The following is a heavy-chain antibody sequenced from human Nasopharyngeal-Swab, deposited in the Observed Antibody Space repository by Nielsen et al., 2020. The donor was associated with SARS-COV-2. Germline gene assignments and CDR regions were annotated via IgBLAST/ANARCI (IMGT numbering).Heavy chain of an antibody. Sequence: GESLKISWKGSGYRFTSYWIGWERQISGKGLERMGIINPGDSVTRYRPSFQGQVTMSDDKSINPAFLQWSSLKASDTAMYYCARLDRYGEYFQHWGQGTLVTVSS. CDR2: INPGDSVT. CDR1: GYRFTSYW. J-gene: IGHJ1*01. V-gene: IGHV5-51*01. D-gene: IGHD5-18*01. CDR3: ARLDRYGEYFQH.